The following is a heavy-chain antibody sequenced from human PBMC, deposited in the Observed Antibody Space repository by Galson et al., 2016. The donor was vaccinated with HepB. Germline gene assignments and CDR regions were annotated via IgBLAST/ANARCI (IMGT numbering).Heavy chain of an antibody. Sequence: SVKVSCKASGYTFLSYGINWLRQAPGQGLEWMGWISTYNGKTKFAQRLQDRVNVTSDTSTSTVYLELRSLKSDDTAIYYCARDSSQWLYFPYFFESWGQGTLVTVSS. D-gene: IGHD3-9*01. CDR3: ARDSSQWLYFPYFFES. CDR2: ISTYNGKT. J-gene: IGHJ4*02. CDR1: GYTFLSYG. V-gene: IGHV1-18*01.